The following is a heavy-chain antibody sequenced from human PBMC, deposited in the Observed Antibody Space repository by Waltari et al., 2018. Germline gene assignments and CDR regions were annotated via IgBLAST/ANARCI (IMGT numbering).Heavy chain of an antibody. CDR1: GFTFSSYA. CDR3: AKDRSLMTIFGVATGIDYFDY. Sequence: EVQLLESGGGLVQPGGSLRLSCAASGFTFSSYAMSWVRQAPGKGLEWVSAIIGSGGSPYYADAVNGRFTISRDNSKNTLYLQMNSLRAEDTAGYYCAKDRSLMTIFGVATGIDYFDYWGQGTLVTVSS. V-gene: IGHV3-23*01. D-gene: IGHD3-3*01. J-gene: IGHJ4*02. CDR2: IIGSGGSP.